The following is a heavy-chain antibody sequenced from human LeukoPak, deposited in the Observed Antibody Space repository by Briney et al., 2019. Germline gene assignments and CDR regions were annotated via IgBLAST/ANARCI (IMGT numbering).Heavy chain of an antibody. CDR2: INPNSGGT. Sequence: ASVKVSCKASGYTFTSYYMHWVRQAPGQGLEWMGWINPNSGGTNYAQKFQGRVTMTRDTSISTAYMELSRLRSDDTAVYYCARGPHWDPHFDYWGQGTLVTVSS. D-gene: IGHD7-27*01. CDR1: GYTFTSYY. CDR3: ARGPHWDPHFDY. V-gene: IGHV1-2*02. J-gene: IGHJ4*02.